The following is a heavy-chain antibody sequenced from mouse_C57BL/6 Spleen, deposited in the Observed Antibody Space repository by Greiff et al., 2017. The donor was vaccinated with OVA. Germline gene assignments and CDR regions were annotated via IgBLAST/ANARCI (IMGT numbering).Heavy chain of an antibody. Sequence: GGGLVQPKGSLKLSCAASGFSFNTYAMNWVRQAPGKGLEWVARIRSKSNNYATYYADSVKDRFTISRDDSESMLYLQMNNLKTEDTAMYYCVSYGPYAMDYWGQGTSVTVSS. CDR1: GFSFNTYA. J-gene: IGHJ4*01. CDR3: VSYGPYAMDY. CDR2: IRSKSNNYAT. D-gene: IGHD1-1*02. V-gene: IGHV10-1*01.